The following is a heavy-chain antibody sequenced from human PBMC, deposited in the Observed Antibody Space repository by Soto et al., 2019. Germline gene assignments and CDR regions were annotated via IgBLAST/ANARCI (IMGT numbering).Heavy chain of an antibody. J-gene: IGHJ4*02. V-gene: IGHV3-23*01. CDR3: ATDSRNDFWSGYGMGDY. D-gene: IGHD3-3*01. CDR1: GFTFSSYA. CDR2: ISGSGGST. Sequence: EVQLLESGGGLVQPGGSLRLSCAASGFTFSSYAMSWVRQAPGKGLEWVSAISGSGGSTYYADSVKGRFTISRDNSKNTLYLQMNSLRAEDTAVYYCATDSRNDFWSGYGMGDYWGQGTLVTVSS.